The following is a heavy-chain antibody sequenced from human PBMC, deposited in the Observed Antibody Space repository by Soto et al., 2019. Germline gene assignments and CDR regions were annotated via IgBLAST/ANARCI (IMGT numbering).Heavy chain of an antibody. CDR2: IYYSGST. Sequence: SETLSLTCTVSGGSISSGGYYWSWIRQHPGKGLEWIGYIYYSGSTYYNPSLKSRVTISVDTSKNQFSLKLSSVTAADTAVYYCARDGWLQFDDAFDIWGQGTMVTVSS. V-gene: IGHV4-31*03. J-gene: IGHJ3*02. CDR3: ARDGWLQFDDAFDI. CDR1: GGSISSGGYY. D-gene: IGHD5-12*01.